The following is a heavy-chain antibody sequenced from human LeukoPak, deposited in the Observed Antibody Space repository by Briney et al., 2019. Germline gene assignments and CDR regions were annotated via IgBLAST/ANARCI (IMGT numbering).Heavy chain of an antibody. CDR3: AKHGVSPDAFDL. Sequence: SQTLSLTCAVSGVSISSGSYSWSLIRQPPGKGLEWIGYMHHSGGTYYNPSLKSRVTISVDKSRNQFSLELSSVTAADTAVYYCAKHGVSPDAFDLWGQGTMVTVSS. D-gene: IGHD2-8*01. J-gene: IGHJ3*01. CDR2: MHHSGGT. V-gene: IGHV4-30-2*01. CDR1: GVSISSGSYS.